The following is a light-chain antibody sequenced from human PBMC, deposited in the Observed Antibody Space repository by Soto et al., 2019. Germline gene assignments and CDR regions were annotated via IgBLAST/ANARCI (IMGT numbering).Light chain of an antibody. J-gene: IGKJ5*01. V-gene: IGKV1-33*01. Sequence: IQMTQSPSSLSASVGDRVTIPCQASQDISKNLNWYQQKPGKAPKLLIYDASSLQTRVPSGFSGSVSARHFTFTISCLQPQDMATYYCQHYDNLLPITFGQGTRLEIK. CDR1: QDISKN. CDR3: QHYDNLLPIT. CDR2: DAS.